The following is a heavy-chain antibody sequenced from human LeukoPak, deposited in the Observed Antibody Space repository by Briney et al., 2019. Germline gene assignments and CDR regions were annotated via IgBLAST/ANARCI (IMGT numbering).Heavy chain of an antibody. V-gene: IGHV3-33*01. CDR2: IWYDGNKK. Sequence: GRSLRLSCAASGFTFSSYGLHWVRQAPGKGLEWVAVIWYDGNKKYYADSVNGRFTISRDNSKNTLYLQMNSLRAEDTAVYYCARGQLLFDYWGQGTLVTVSS. J-gene: IGHJ4*02. CDR3: ARGQLLFDY. D-gene: IGHD2-2*01. CDR1: GFTFSSYG.